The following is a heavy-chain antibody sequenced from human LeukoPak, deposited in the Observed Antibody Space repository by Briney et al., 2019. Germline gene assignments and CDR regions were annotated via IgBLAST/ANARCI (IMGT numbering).Heavy chain of an antibody. V-gene: IGHV1-69*13. CDR2: IIPIFGTA. J-gene: IGHJ6*04. Sequence: GASVTVSCKASGGTFSSYAISWVRQAPGQGLQWMGGIIPIFGTANYAQKFQGRVTITADESTSTAYMELSSLRSEDTAVYYCARGAADIVVVPAALDYYYYGMDVWGKGTTVTVST. CDR3: ARGAADIVVVPAALDYYYYGMDV. CDR1: GGTFSSYA. D-gene: IGHD2-2*01.